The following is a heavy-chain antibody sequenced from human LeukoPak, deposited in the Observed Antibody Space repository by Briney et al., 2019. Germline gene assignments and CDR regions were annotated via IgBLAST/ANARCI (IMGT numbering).Heavy chain of an antibody. V-gene: IGHV3-23*01. Sequence: GGSLRLSCAASGFIFSNYAMSWVRQAPGKGLEWVSAIGGRDSGTYHADSVRGRFTVSRDDPKNTLYLQMNTLRAEDTAVYYCAKWGDYDILTGYYDSDYWGQGTLVTVSS. CDR3: AKWGDYDILTGYYDSDY. J-gene: IGHJ4*02. D-gene: IGHD3-9*01. CDR1: GFIFSNYA. CDR2: IGGRDSGT.